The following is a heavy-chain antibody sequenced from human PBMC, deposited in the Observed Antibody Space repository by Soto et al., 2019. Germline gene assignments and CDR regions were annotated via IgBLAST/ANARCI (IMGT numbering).Heavy chain of an antibody. CDR1: GGTFSSYA. V-gene: IGHV1-69*13. Sequence: SVKVSCKASGGTFSSYAISWVRQAPGQGLEWMRGIVPIFGTANYAQKFQGRVTITADESTSTAYMELSSLRSEYTAVYYCVEAQPPEGMSHSRGEAPLFTV. D-gene: IGHD1-1*01. CDR2: IVPIFGTA. J-gene: IGHJ5*01. CDR3: VEAQPPEGMSHS.